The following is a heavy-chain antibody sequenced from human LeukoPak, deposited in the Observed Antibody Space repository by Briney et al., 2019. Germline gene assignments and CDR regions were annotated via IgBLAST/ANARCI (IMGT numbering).Heavy chain of an antibody. CDR1: GGSISSSSYY. CDR3: ARSRYCRGGSCFSHWFDP. V-gene: IGHV4-39*01. D-gene: IGHD2-15*01. Sequence: SETLSLTCTVSGGSISSSSYYWGWIRQPPGKGLEWIGSIYYSGSTYYNPSLKSRVTISVDTSKNQFSLKLSSVTAADTAVYYCARSRYCRGGSCFSHWFDPWGQGTLVTVSS. J-gene: IGHJ5*02. CDR2: IYYSGST.